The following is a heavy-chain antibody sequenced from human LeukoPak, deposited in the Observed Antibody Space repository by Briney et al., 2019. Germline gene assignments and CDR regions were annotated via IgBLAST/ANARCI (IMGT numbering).Heavy chain of an antibody. J-gene: IGHJ4*02. D-gene: IGHD3-22*01. CDR2: INPNSGGT. V-gene: IGHV1-2*02. Sequence: ASVKVSCKASGYTFTGYYMHWVRQAPGQGLEWMGWINPNSGGTNHAQKFQGRVTMTRDTSISTAYMELSRLRSDDTAVYYCARGYYDSSGYSPWGYWGQGTLVTVSS. CDR3: ARGYYDSSGYSPWGY. CDR1: GYTFTGYY.